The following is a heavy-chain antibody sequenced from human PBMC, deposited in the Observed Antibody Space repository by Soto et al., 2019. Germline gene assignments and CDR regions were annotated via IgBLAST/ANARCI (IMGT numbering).Heavy chain of an antibody. CDR3: ARDHYGDNFDY. CDR2: IYYSGST. J-gene: IGHJ4*02. D-gene: IGHD3-10*01. CDR1: GGSVRSGSYY. Sequence: SETLPLTCTVSGGSVRSGSYYWSWIRQPPGKGLEWIGYIYYSGSTNYNPSLKSRVTISVDTSKNQFSLKLSSVTAADTAVYYCARDHYGDNFDYWGQGTLVTVSS. V-gene: IGHV4-61*01.